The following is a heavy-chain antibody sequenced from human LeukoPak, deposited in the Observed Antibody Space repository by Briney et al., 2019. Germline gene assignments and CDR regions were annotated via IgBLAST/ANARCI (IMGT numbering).Heavy chain of an antibody. CDR3: AREGYSSGPDY. D-gene: IGHD6-19*01. Sequence: PSETLSLTCTVSGGSISSYYWSWIRQPPGKGLEWIGYIYYSGSTNYNPSLKSRVTISVDTSKNQFSLKLSPVTAADTAVYYCAREGYSSGPDYWGQGTLVTASS. CDR2: IYYSGST. V-gene: IGHV4-59*01. J-gene: IGHJ4*02. CDR1: GGSISSYY.